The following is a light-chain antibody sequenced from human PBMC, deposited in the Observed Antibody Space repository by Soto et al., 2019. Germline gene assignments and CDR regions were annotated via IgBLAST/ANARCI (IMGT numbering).Light chain of an antibody. J-gene: IGKJ1*01. CDR2: GAS. CDR1: HIVGSSH. Sequence: ETVLTQSPGTLSLSPGERATLSCRASHIVGSSHLAWYQQKPGQAPRLLIYGASSRATGVPDRFSGSGSGTDFTLTISRLKPEDSAVYYCQQDFGWTFGQGTKVEIK. CDR3: QQDFGWT. V-gene: IGKV3-20*01.